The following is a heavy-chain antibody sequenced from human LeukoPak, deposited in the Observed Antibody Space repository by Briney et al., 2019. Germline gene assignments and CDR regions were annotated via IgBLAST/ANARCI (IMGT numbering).Heavy chain of an antibody. V-gene: IGHV1-24*01. J-gene: IGHJ1*01. D-gene: IGHD2-21*02. CDR2: FDPEDGET. CDR1: GFTLTELS. Sequence: ASVKVSCKVSGFTLTELSMHWVRQAPGKGLEWMGGFDPEDGETIYAQKFQGRVTMTKDTSTETAYMELSSLRSEDTAVYYCATPPRYCGGDCPRYFQHWGQGTLVTVSS. CDR3: ATPPRYCGGDCPRYFQH.